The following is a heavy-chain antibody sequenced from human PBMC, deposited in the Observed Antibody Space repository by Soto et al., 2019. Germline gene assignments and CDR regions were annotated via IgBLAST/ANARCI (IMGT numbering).Heavy chain of an antibody. CDR3: ASQPSGSYGP. CDR2: IYPGDSDT. CDR1: GCSFTSYR. J-gene: IGHJ5*02. Sequence: GAAQKISCEVSGCSFTSYRIGWVRQMPGEGLEWMGIIYPGDSDTRYSPSFQGQVTLPADKSISTAYLQWSSLKASDTAMYYCASQPSGSYGPWGQGTLVTVS. D-gene: IGHD1-26*01. V-gene: IGHV5-51*01.